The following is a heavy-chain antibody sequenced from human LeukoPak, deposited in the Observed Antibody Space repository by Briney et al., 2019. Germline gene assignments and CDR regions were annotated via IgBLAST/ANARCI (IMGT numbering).Heavy chain of an antibody. CDR1: GYSISSSSYY. CDR2: IYYSGST. V-gene: IGHV4-39*01. Sequence: SETLSLTCAVSGYSISSSSYYWGWIRQPPGKGLEWIGSIYYSGSTYYNPSLKSRVTISVDTSKNQFSLKLSSVTAADTAVYYCARISGYDYWYFDLWGRGTLVTVSS. D-gene: IGHD5-12*01. J-gene: IGHJ2*01. CDR3: ARISGYDYWYFDL.